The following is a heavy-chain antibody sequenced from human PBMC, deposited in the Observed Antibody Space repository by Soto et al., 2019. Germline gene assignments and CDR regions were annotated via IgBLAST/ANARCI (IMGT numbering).Heavy chain of an antibody. V-gene: IGHV3-53*01. D-gene: IGHD3-10*01. CDR2: IYSGGST. J-gene: IGHJ6*02. CDR1: GFTVSSNY. Sequence: GGSLRLSCAASGFTVSSNYMSWVRQAPGKGLEWVSVIYSGGSTYYADSVRGRFTISRDNSKNTLYLQMNSLRAEDTAVYYCARGKYGGGYYYGMDVWGQGTTVTVSS. CDR3: ARGKYGGGYYYGMDV.